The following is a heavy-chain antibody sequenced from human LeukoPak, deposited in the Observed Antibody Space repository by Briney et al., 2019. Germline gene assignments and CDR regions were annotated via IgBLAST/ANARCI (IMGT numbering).Heavy chain of an antibody. D-gene: IGHD3-22*01. CDR1: GYTFNTYG. J-gene: IGHJ5*02. CDR2: ISAYNGNT. CDR3: AREGSLYDSGNYYLSWLDP. Sequence: ASVKVSCKTSGYTFNTYGIAWVRQAPGQGLEWMGWISAYNGNTNYAQNLQDGVTMTTDTSTATAYMELRSLRSDDTAVYYCAREGSLYDSGNYYLSWLDPWGQGTLVTVSS. V-gene: IGHV1-18*01.